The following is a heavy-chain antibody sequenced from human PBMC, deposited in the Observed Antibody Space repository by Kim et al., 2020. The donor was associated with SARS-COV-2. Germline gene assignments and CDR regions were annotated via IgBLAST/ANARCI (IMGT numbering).Heavy chain of an antibody. Sequence: GSLRLSCAASGFTVSSNYMSWVRQAPGKGLEWVSVIYSGGITYYADSVKGRFTISRDNSKNTLFLQMNRLRVEDTAVYYCARVWSYYDNWFDPWGQGTLVTVSS. CDR3: ARVWSYYDNWFDP. J-gene: IGHJ5*02. CDR1: GFTVSSNY. V-gene: IGHV3-53*01. D-gene: IGHD1-26*01. CDR2: IYSGGIT.